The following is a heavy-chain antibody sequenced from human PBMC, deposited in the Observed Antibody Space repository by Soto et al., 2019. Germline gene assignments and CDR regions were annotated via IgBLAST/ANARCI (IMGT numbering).Heavy chain of an antibody. CDR3: AREPGSSSSGLWGFDP. Sequence: SVKVSCKASGGTFSSYAISWVRQAPGQGLEWMGGIIPIFGTANYAQKFQGRVTITADKSTSTAYMELSSQRSEDTAVYYCAREPGSSSSGLWGFDPWGQGTLVTVSS. V-gene: IGHV1-69*06. CDR2: IIPIFGTA. J-gene: IGHJ5*02. D-gene: IGHD6-6*01. CDR1: GGTFSSYA.